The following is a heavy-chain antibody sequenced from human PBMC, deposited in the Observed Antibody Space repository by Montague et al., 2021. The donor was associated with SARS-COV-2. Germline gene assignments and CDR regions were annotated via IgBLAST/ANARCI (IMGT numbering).Heavy chain of an antibody. D-gene: IGHD3-22*01. CDR1: GGSISSGGYY. Sequence: SETLSLTCTVSGGSISSGGYYWGWIRQPPGKGLEWIGSIYYSGSTYYNPSLKSRVTISVDTSKNQFSLKLSSVTAADTAVYYCAREAYYYDSSGYYGGGYYYYGMDVWGQGTTVTVSS. CDR2: IYYSGST. J-gene: IGHJ6*02. CDR3: AREAYYYDSSGYYGGGYYYYGMDV. V-gene: IGHV4-39*02.